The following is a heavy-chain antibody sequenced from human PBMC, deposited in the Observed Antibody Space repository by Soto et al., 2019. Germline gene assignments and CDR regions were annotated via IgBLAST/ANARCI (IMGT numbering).Heavy chain of an antibody. CDR1: GFTFSSYA. V-gene: IGHV3-23*01. CDR2: ISGSGDST. Sequence: EVQLLESGGGLVQPGESLRLSCAASGFTFSSYAMSWVRQAPGKGLEWVSVISGSGDSTYYADSVKGRFTISRDNSKNTLYLQMLRPRAEDTEVYDCAKKSSSYTFDDWGQGTLVTVSS. J-gene: IGHJ1*01. D-gene: IGHD6-6*01. CDR3: AKKSSSYTFDD.